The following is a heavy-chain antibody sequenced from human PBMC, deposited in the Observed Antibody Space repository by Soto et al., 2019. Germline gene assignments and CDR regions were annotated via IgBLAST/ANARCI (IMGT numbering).Heavy chain of an antibody. J-gene: IGHJ3*02. Sequence: QVQLVESGGGVVQPGRSLRLSCAASGFTFSSYAMHWVRQAPGKGLEWVAVISYDGSNKYYAGSVKGRFTISRDNSKNTLYLQMNSLRAEDTAVYYCARGESGSYYFSAFDIWGQGTMVTVSS. CDR1: GFTFSSYA. CDR2: ISYDGSNK. D-gene: IGHD1-26*01. V-gene: IGHV3-30-3*01. CDR3: ARGESGSYYFSAFDI.